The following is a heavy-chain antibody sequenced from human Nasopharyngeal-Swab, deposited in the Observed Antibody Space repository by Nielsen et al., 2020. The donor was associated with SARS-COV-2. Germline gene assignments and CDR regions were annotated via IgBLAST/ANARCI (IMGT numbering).Heavy chain of an antibody. D-gene: IGHD3-3*01. CDR2: MNPNSGNT. CDR3: ARDSDDFWSVKNWGYYYYNGMDV. V-gene: IGHV1-8*01. J-gene: IGHJ6*02. Sequence: ASVKVSCKASGYNFTTYDFNWVRQATGQGLEWMGWMNPNSGNTGYAQKFQGRVTMTRNTSIRTAYMELSSLRSDDTAVYYCARDSDDFWSVKNWGYYYYNGMDVWGQGTTVTVSS. CDR1: GYNFTTYD.